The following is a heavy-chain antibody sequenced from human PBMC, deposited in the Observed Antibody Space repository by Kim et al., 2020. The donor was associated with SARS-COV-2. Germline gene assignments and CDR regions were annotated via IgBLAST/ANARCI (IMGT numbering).Heavy chain of an antibody. CDR1: GGSISSGGYY. CDR2: IYYSGST. D-gene: IGHD5-18*01. J-gene: IGHJ6*02. Sequence: SETLSLTCIVSGGSISSGGYYWSWIRQHPGKGLEWIGYIYYSGSTYYNPSLKSRVTISVDTFKNQFSLKLSSVTAADTAVYYCARADTAMADGMDVWGQGTTVTVSS. CDR3: ARADTAMADGMDV. V-gene: IGHV4-31*03.